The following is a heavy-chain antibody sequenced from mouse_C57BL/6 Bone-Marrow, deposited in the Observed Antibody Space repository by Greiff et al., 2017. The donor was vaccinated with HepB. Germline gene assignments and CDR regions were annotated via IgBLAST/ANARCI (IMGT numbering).Heavy chain of an antibody. V-gene: IGHV10-1*01. CDR3: VRRYFDV. Sequence: GGGLVQPKGSLKLSCAAPGFSFNTYAMNWVRQAPGKGWEWVARIRSKSNNYATYYADSVKDRFTISSDDSESMLYLQMNNLKTEDTAMYYCVRRYFDVWGTGTTVTVSS. J-gene: IGHJ1*03. CDR2: IRSKSNNYAT. CDR1: GFSFNTYA.